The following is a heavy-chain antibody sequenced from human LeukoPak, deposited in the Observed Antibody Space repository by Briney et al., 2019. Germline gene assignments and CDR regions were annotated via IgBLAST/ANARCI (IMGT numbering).Heavy chain of an antibody. Sequence: GASVKVSCKPSGYTFTTHGINCVRQAPRQGLKWIVGISPYNGNTNYAQKFQGRLTMTTDTSTTTAYMDLRSLRSDDPAVYFWARDDHYDTSARYWGQGTLVTVSS. J-gene: IGHJ4*02. D-gene: IGHD3-22*01. CDR3: ARDDHYDTSARY. V-gene: IGHV1-18*01. CDR2: ISPYNGNT. CDR1: GYTFTTHG.